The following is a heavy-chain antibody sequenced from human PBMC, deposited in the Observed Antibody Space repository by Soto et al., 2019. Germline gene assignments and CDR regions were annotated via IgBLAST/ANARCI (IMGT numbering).Heavy chain of an antibody. V-gene: IGHV4-31*03. D-gene: IGHD3-3*01. J-gene: IGHJ6*03. CDR1: GGSISSGGYY. Sequence: PSETLSLTCTVSGGSISSGGYYWSWIRQHPGKGLEWIGYIYYSGSTYYNPSLKSRVTISVDTSKNQFSLKLSSVTAADTAVYFCASARGEYYDFWSGYGSLMDVWGKGTTVTVPS. CDR2: IYYSGST. CDR3: ASARGEYYDFWSGYGSLMDV.